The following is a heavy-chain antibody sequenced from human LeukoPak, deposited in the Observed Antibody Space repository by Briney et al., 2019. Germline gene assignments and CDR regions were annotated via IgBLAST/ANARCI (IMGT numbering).Heavy chain of an antibody. D-gene: IGHD3-3*01. CDR3: ARVAITIFGVVIDAFDI. V-gene: IGHV3-30-3*01. J-gene: IGHJ3*02. CDR1: GFTFSSYA. CDR2: ISYDGSNK. Sequence: GRSLRLSCAASGFTFSSYAMHWVRQAPGKGLEWVAVISYDGSNKYYADSVKGRFTISRDNSKNTLYLQMNSLRAEDTAVYYCARVAITIFGVVIDAFDIWGQGTMVTVSS.